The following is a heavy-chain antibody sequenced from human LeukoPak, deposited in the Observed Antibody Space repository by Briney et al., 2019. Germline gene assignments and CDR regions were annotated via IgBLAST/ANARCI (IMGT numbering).Heavy chain of an antibody. CDR2: IYTSGST. Sequence: SETLSLTCTVSGAPISPYHWSWIRQPAGQGLEWIGRIYTSGSTTHNSSLKNRVTMLLDTSNNQFSLKLSSVTAADSAMYYCARGSDEAKGRTSTSFDCWGQGTLVTVSS. CDR3: ARGSDEAKGRTSTSFDC. V-gene: IGHV4-4*07. D-gene: IGHD3-3*02. J-gene: IGHJ4*02. CDR1: GAPISPYH.